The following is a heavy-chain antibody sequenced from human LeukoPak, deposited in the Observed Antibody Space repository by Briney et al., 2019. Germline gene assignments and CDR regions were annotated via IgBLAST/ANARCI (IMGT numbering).Heavy chain of an antibody. D-gene: IGHD6-13*01. CDR2: IIPIFGTA. V-gene: IGHV1-69*06. CDR1: GGTFSSYA. Sequence: ASVKVSCKASGGTFSSYAISWVRQAPGQGLEWMGGIIPIFGTANYAQKFQGRVTITADKSTSTAYMELRSLRSDDTAVYYCARINSAAAGTADYWGQGTLVTVSS. CDR3: ARINSAAAGTADY. J-gene: IGHJ4*02.